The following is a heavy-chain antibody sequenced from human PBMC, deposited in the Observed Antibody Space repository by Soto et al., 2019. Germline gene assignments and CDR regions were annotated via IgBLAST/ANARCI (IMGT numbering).Heavy chain of an antibody. J-gene: IGHJ3*02. V-gene: IGHV3-53*01. CDR2: FESGGSI. Sequence: EVHLVESGGRLIQPGGSLRLSCAASGVTVNTNYMSWVRQSPGKGLEWVSLFESGGSIYYADSVKGRFTISRDNFKNTLSLQMNSLRVEDTAVYYCASTTVWKNAFEIWGQGTLVSVSS. CDR3: ASTTVWKNAFEI. CDR1: GVTVNTNY. D-gene: IGHD3-16*01.